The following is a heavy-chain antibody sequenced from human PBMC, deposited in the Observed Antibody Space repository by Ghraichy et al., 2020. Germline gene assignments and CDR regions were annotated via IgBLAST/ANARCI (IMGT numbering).Heavy chain of an antibody. CDR1: GFTFSTYS. Sequence: LSLTCAASGFTFSTYSMNWVRQAPGKGLEWVSYISVSDTTIYYADSVKGRFTISRDNAKNSLYLQMNSLRDEDTAVYYCARDRQATVTPFDYWGQGTLVTVSS. D-gene: IGHD4-17*01. CDR3: ARDRQATVTPFDY. CDR2: ISVSDTTI. V-gene: IGHV3-48*02. J-gene: IGHJ4*02.